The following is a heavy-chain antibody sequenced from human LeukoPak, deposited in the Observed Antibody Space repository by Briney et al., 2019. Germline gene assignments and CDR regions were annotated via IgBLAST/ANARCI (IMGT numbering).Heavy chain of an antibody. CDR3: ARVNYVWGSSPDY. CDR1: GGSFSGYY. Sequence: KPSETLSLTCAVYGGSFSGYYWSWIRQPPGKGLEWIGEINHSGSTNYNPSLKSRVTISVDTSKNQFSLKLSSVTAADAAVYYCARVNYVWGSSPDYWGQGTLVTVSS. CDR2: INHSGST. J-gene: IGHJ4*02. V-gene: IGHV4-34*01. D-gene: IGHD3-16*01.